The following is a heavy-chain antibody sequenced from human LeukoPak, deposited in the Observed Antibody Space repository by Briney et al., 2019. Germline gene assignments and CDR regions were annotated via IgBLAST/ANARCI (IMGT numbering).Heavy chain of an antibody. CDR2: ITSSGIGT. CDR3: AKTMGAIDHDY. CDR1: GFTFSGFA. V-gene: IGHV3-23*01. Sequence: GSLRLSCAASGFTFSGFAMSWVRQAPGKGLEWVSTITSSGIGTYYADSVKGRFTTSRDKSKNTLYLQMNSLRAEDTAVYFCAKTMGAIDHDYWGQGTLVIVSS. J-gene: IGHJ4*02. D-gene: IGHD2-2*02.